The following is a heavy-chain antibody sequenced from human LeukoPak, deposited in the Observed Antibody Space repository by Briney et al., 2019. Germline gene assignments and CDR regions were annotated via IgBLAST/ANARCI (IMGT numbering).Heavy chain of an antibody. CDR2: ISYDGSNK. J-gene: IGHJ5*02. CDR1: GFTFSSYV. Sequence: PGGSLRLSCAASGFTFSSYVMHWVRQAPGKGLEWVAVISYDGSNKYYADSVKGRFTISRDNSKNTLYLQMNSLRAEDTAVYYCAKAASSSRDAVNWFDPWGQGTLVTVSS. V-gene: IGHV3-30*18. D-gene: IGHD6-13*01. CDR3: AKAASSSRDAVNWFDP.